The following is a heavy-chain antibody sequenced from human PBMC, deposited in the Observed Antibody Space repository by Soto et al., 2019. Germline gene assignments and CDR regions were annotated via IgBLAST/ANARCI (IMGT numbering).Heavy chain of an antibody. Sequence: LRLSCAASGFTFSSYAMTWVRQAPGKGLEWVSVITYNGDNTYYADSVKGRFTISRDNSKDTVHLQMNSLRAEDTAVYYCARYIRGPTVFYFDFWGPGALVTVSS. D-gene: IGHD5-18*01. J-gene: IGHJ4*02. V-gene: IGHV3-23*01. CDR1: GFTFSSYA. CDR2: ITYNGDNT. CDR3: ARYIRGPTVFYFDF.